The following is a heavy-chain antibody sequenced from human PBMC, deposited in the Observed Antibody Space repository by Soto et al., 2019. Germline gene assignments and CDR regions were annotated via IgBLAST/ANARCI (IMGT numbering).Heavy chain of an antibody. CDR1: GYTFTSYD. CDR3: ARDPIWTYTWNYARLNYLDP. D-gene: IGHD1-7*01. J-gene: IGHJ5*02. Sequence: ASVKVSCKASGYTFTSYDINWVRQATGQGLEWMGWMNPDSGNTGYAQKFQGRVTMTSNTSINTAYMELNSLRSDDTAVYYCARDPIWTYTWNYARLNYLDPWGQGTLVTVSS. CDR2: MNPDSGNT. V-gene: IGHV1-8*01.